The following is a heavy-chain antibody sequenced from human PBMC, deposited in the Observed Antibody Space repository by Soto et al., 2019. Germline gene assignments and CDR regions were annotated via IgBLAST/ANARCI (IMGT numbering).Heavy chain of an antibody. J-gene: IGHJ5*02. D-gene: IGHD6-13*01. Sequence: SETLSLTCTVSGGSISSYYWSWIRQPPGKGLEWIGYIYYSGSTNYNPSLKSRVTISVDTSKNQFSLKLSSVTAADTAVYYCARVRVAAAGTAWFDPWGQGTLVTVSS. CDR3: ARVRVAAAGTAWFDP. CDR2: IYYSGST. V-gene: IGHV4-59*01. CDR1: GGSISSYY.